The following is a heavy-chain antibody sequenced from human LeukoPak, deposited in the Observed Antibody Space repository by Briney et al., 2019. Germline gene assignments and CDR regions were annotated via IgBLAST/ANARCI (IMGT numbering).Heavy chain of an antibody. CDR3: ASGPAAVTTVITEWFDP. V-gene: IGHV3-30*04. D-gene: IGHD4-17*01. Sequence: PGGSLRLSCAASGFTFSIYAMHWVRQAPGKGLEGVSVISSDGSDRDYADSVEGRFTISRDNDHNTVQPQLNSLIPDDTAVYYCASGPAAVTTVITEWFDPWGQGTLVTVPS. CDR1: GFTFSIYA. J-gene: IGHJ5*02. CDR2: ISSDGSDR.